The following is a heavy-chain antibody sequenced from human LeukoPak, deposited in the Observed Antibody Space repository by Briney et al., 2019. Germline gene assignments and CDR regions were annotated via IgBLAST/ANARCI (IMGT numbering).Heavy chain of an antibody. V-gene: IGHV3-48*03. CDR2: ISSSGSTI. J-gene: IGHJ3*02. D-gene: IGHD2-15*01. Sequence: GGSLRLSCAASGFTFSSYEMNWVRQAPGKGLEWVSYISSSGSTIYYADSVKGRFTISRDNAKNSLYLQMSSLRAEDTAVYYCARDITTMVVAVSRLFGDAFDIWGQGTMVTVSS. CDR1: GFTFSSYE. CDR3: ARDITTMVVAVSRLFGDAFDI.